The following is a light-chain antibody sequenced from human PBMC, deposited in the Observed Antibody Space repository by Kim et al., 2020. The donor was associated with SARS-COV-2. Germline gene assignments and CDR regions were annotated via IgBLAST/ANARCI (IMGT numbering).Light chain of an antibody. V-gene: IGKV1-27*01. J-gene: IGKJ3*01. CDR3: QEYSSAPFT. CDR1: EAIATS. CDR2: DAT. Sequence: GDRVTIACRASEAIATSLAWYQQSPGKVPKVLIFDATTSQSGVPSRFSGSGSGTDFTLTISSLLPEDVATYYCQEYSSAPFTFGPGTKVDIK.